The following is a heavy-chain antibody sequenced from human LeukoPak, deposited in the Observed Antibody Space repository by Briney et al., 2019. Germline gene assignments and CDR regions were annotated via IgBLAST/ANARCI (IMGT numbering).Heavy chain of an antibody. CDR1: GFTFSSYS. J-gene: IGHJ4*02. V-gene: IGHV4-34*01. Sequence: GSLRLSCAASGFTFSSYSMNWVRQPPGKGLEWIGEINHSGSTNYNPSLKSRVTISVDTSKNQFSLKLSSVTAADTAVYYCARGRVSGWYPPSHHYFAYWGQGPLVTVSS. CDR3: ARGRVSGWYPPSHHYFAY. D-gene: IGHD6-19*01. CDR2: INHSGST.